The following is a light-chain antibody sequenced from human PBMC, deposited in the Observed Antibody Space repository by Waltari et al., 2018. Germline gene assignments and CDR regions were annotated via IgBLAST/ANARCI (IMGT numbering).Light chain of an antibody. Sequence: DIQMTQSPSTLSASVGHTVSITCRASQSINTWVAWYQQKPGDAPKLLIYKASRLESGVPSRFSGSSSGTDFTLTINTLQPDDSATYYCQQYHRYSTFGQGTKLEIK. V-gene: IGKV1-5*03. CDR2: KAS. CDR3: QQYHRYST. CDR1: QSINTW. J-gene: IGKJ2*01.